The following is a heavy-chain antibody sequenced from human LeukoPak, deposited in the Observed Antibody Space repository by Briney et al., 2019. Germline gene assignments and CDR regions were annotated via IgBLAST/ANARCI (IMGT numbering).Heavy chain of an antibody. CDR2: INPSGGST. J-gene: IGHJ3*02. D-gene: IGHD5-18*01. V-gene: IGHV1-46*01. CDR1: GYTFTSYY. Sequence: ASVKVSCKASGYTFTSYYLHWVRQAPGQGLEWMGIINPSGGSTSYAQKFQGRDTMTRDMSTSTVYMELSSLRSEDTAVYYCARDYRDVDTAMVMVPFDIWGQGTMVTVSS. CDR3: ARDYRDVDTAMVMVPFDI.